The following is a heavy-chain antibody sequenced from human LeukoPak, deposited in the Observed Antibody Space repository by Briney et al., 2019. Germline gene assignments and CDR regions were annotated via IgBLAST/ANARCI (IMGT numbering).Heavy chain of an antibody. V-gene: IGHV3-21*01. D-gene: IGHD2-15*01. Sequence: GGSLRLSCAASGFTFSSYSMNWVRQAPGTGLEWVSSISSSSSYIYYADSVKGRFTISRDNAKNSLYLQMNSLRAEDTAVYYCARAAALIRDAFDIWGQGTMVTVSS. CDR3: ARAAALIRDAFDI. CDR1: GFTFSSYS. CDR2: ISSSSSYI. J-gene: IGHJ3*02.